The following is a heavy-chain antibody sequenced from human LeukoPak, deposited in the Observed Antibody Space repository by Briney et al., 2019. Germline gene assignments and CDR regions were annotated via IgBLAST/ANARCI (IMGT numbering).Heavy chain of an antibody. CDR1: GGSFSGYY. V-gene: IGHV4-34*01. CDR2: INHSGST. CDR3: ARDGYYDSSGYYNVPGY. D-gene: IGHD3-22*01. Sequence: SETLSLTCAVYGGSFSGYYWSWIRQPPGKGLEWIGEINHSGSTNYNPSLKSRVTISVDTSKNQFSLKLSSVTAADTAVYYCARDGYYDSSGYYNVPGYWGQGTLVTVSS. J-gene: IGHJ4*02.